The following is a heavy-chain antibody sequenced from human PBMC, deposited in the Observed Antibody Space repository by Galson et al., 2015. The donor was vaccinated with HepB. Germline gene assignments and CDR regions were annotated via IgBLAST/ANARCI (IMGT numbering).Heavy chain of an antibody. V-gene: IGHV3-48*04. CDR3: ASFRTLGFCSGGSCYALDY. J-gene: IGHJ4*02. D-gene: IGHD2-15*01. Sequence: SLRLSCAASGFTFSSYAMHWVRQAPGKGLEWVSYISCSSNTMYYADSVKGRFTISRDNTKNSLYLQMNSLRAEDTAVYYCASFRTLGFCSGGSCYALDYWGQGTLVTVSS. CDR2: ISCSSNTM. CDR1: GFTFSSYA.